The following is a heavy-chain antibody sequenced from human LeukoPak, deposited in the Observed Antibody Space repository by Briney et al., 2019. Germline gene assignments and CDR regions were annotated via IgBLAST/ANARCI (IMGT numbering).Heavy chain of an antibody. CDR3: ARGNYYDPDWFDP. CDR1: GGSISSYY. CDR2: IYYSGST. Sequence: SETLSLTCTVSGGSISSYYWSWIRQPPGKGLEWIGYIYYSGSTNYNPSLQSRVTISVDTSKNQFSLKLSSVTAADTAVYYCARGNYYDPDWFDPWGQGTLVTVSS. V-gene: IGHV4-59*01. D-gene: IGHD3-22*01. J-gene: IGHJ5*02.